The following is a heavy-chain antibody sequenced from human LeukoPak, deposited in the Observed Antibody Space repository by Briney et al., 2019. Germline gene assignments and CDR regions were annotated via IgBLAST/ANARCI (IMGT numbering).Heavy chain of an antibody. CDR1: GGSISSGDYY. Sequence: SETLSLTCTVSGGSISSGDYYWRWIRQPPGEGLEWIEYIYYSGSTYYNPSLKSRVTISVDTSKNQFSLKLSSVTAADTAVYYCARATITYYYDSSGYYDAFDIWGQGTMVTVSS. D-gene: IGHD3-22*01. V-gene: IGHV4-30-4*01. J-gene: IGHJ3*02. CDR3: ARATITYYYDSSGYYDAFDI. CDR2: IYYSGST.